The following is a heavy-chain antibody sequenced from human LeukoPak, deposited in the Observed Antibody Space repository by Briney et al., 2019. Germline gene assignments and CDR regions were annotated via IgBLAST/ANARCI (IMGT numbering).Heavy chain of an antibody. CDR1: GFSLSTYE. D-gene: IGHD6-19*01. J-gene: IGHJ3*02. V-gene: IGHV3-48*03. Sequence: GGSLRLSCAASGFSLSTYEMNWVRQAPGKGLEWVAYITSSGSSIYYGDSVKGRFTISRDNAKNSLYLQMNSLRAEDTAVYYCARGASVVAGSDDAFDIWGQGTMVTVSS. CDR2: ITSSGSSI. CDR3: ARGASVVAGSDDAFDI.